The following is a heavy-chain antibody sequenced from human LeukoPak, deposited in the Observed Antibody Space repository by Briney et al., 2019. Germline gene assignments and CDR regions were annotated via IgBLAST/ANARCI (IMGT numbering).Heavy chain of an antibody. CDR1: GFTFSSYA. J-gene: IGHJ4*02. V-gene: IGHV3-23*01. Sequence: SGGSLRLSCVASGFTFSSYAMSWVCQAPGKGLEWVSTITGSGGNTFYADPVKGRFAVSRDNSKNTLYLQMNSLRAEDTAVYYCAKTGQFDYWGQGTLVTVSS. CDR3: AKTGQFDY. D-gene: IGHD7-27*01. CDR2: ITGSGGNT.